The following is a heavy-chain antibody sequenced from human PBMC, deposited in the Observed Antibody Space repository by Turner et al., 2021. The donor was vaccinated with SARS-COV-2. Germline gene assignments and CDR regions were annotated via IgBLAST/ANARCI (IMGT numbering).Heavy chain of an antibody. V-gene: IGHV1-2*02. Sequence: QVQLVQSGAEVKKPGASVKVSCKASGYTFAGYYIHWVRQAPGQGLKWMGWINPNSGGTNYAQRFQGRVTMTGDTSISKAYMELSTLRSDDTAVYYWARSVSWLQSLTVDYWGQGTLVTVSS. CDR2: INPNSGGT. CDR3: ARSVSWLQSLTVDY. CDR1: GYTFAGYY. D-gene: IGHD5-12*01. J-gene: IGHJ4*02.